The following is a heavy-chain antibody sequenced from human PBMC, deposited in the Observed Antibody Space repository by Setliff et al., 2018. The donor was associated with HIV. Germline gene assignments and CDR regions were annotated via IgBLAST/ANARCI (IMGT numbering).Heavy chain of an antibody. J-gene: IGHJ4*02. Sequence: NPSETLSLTCTVSGASVTSGYYYWSWIRQTAGKGLEWIGHVYTGGSTKYTSSLKSRVTMSLDTSRSQFSLNLTSVTAADTAVYYCASLGSSGYYFHYWGQGILVTVSS. CDR3: ASLGSSGYYFHY. CDR2: VYTGGST. CDR1: GASVTSGYYY. D-gene: IGHD3-22*01. V-gene: IGHV4-61*09.